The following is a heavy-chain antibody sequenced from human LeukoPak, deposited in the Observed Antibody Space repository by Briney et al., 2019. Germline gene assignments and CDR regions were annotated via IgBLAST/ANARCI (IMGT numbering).Heavy chain of an antibody. D-gene: IGHD4/OR15-4a*01. Sequence: SGGSLRLSCAGSGFTFSQYFMHWVRQAPGKGLEYLSVISYNGEQTYYSKSVTGRFTISRDNAQKSLFLQMNGLRVEDTAMYYCARDSLHNYGGTGYGYYFDYWGQGTPVTVSS. CDR3: ARDSLHNYGGTGYGYYFDY. V-gene: IGHV3-64*01. J-gene: IGHJ4*02. CDR2: ISYNGEQT. CDR1: GFTFSQYF.